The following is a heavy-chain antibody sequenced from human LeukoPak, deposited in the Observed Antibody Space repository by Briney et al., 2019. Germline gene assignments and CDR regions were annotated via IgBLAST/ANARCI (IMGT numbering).Heavy chain of an antibody. CDR2: IYHSGST. D-gene: IGHD5-18*01. CDR1: GYSISSGYY. J-gene: IGHJ4*02. Sequence: KLRETLSLSCTVSGYSISSGYYWGWIRQPPGKGLEWIGSIYHSGSTYYNPSLKSRLTISLDTSKNQFSLKLSSVTAADTAVFYCARGQYSYSSFDYWGQGTLVTVSS. CDR3: ARGQYSYSSFDY. V-gene: IGHV4-38-2*02.